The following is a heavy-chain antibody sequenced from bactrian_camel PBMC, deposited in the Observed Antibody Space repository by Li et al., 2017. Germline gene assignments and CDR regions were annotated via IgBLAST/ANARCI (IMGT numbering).Heavy chain of an antibody. Sequence: HVQLVESGGGSVQAGGSLRLSCDASGYTYSNRSDYCLAWFRQGPGKEREGVAGIDSHGRTAYEDAVKGRFSISKDNARNWLDLQMDSLEPGDTARYYCAADRRRHGPPSLRPGDYSVWGQGTQVTVS. CDR1: GYTYSNRSD. CDR2: IDSHGRT. J-gene: IGHJ4*01. D-gene: IGHD2*01. CDR3: AADRRRHGPPSLRPGDYSV. V-gene: IGHV3S53*01.